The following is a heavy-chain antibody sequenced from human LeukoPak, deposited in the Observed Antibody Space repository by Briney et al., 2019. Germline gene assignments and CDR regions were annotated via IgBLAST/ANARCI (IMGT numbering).Heavy chain of an antibody. CDR3: ARTYSSSWYGVDY. D-gene: IGHD6-13*01. V-gene: IGHV5-51*01. CDR1: GYSFTSYW. J-gene: IGHJ4*02. Sequence: GESLKISCKGSGYSFTSYWIGWVRQMPGKGLEWMGIIYPGDSDTRYSPYFQGQVTISADKSISTAYLQWSSLKASDTAMYYCARTYSSSWYGVDYWGQGTLVTVSS. CDR2: IYPGDSDT.